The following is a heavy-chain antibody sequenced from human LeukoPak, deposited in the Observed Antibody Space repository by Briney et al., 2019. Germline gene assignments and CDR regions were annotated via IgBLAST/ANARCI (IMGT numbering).Heavy chain of an antibody. Sequence: ASVKVSCKASGYTFTRYYMHWVRQAPGQGLEWMGIINPSGGNTNYAQKFQGRVTMTRDMSTSTVYMELSSLRSDDTAVYYCARAGAVVDNWFDPWGQGTLVTVSS. J-gene: IGHJ5*02. V-gene: IGHV1-46*01. D-gene: IGHD2-15*01. CDR1: GYTFTRYY. CDR2: INPSGGNT. CDR3: ARAGAVVDNWFDP.